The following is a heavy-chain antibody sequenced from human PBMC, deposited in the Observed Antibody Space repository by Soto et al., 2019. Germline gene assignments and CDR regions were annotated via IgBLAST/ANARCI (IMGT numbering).Heavy chain of an antibody. D-gene: IGHD6-19*01. CDR1: GLAFNNYW. J-gene: IGHJ6*03. CDR2: INNDGSSI. CDR3: AAVKYYYMDV. Sequence: EVQLVESGGGLVQPGGSLRLSCAASGLAFNNYWIHWVRQAPGKGLVWVSRINNDGSSISYADSVKGRFTISRDSAKNTLYLQMNSLRVEDTAVYYCAAVKYYYMDVWGKGTTVTVSS. V-gene: IGHV3-74*01.